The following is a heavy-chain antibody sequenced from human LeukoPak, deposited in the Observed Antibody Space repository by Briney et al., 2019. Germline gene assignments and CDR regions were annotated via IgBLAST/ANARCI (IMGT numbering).Heavy chain of an antibody. CDR3: ARKSNTSSGWFAFDY. J-gene: IGHJ4*02. V-gene: IGHV1-8*01. Sequence: ASVKVSCKASRYTFISYDINWVRQATGQGLEWMGWMNPNSGNTGYAQKFQGRVTMTRNTSISTAYMELSSLRSEDTAVYYCARKSNTSSGWFAFDYWGQGTLVTVSS. D-gene: IGHD6-19*01. CDR1: RYTFISYD. CDR2: MNPNSGNT.